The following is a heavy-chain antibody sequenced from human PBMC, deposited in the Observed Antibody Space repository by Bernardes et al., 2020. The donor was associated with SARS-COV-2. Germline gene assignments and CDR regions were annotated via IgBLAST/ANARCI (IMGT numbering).Heavy chain of an antibody. D-gene: IGHD6-19*01. V-gene: IGHV3-33*01. J-gene: IGHJ4*02. CDR3: ARDPFSSGPGSLDY. Sequence: GRSLRVSCAASGFTFSSYGMHWVRQAPGKGLEWVAVIWYDGSNKYYADSVKGRFTISRDNSKNTLYLQMNSLRAEDTAVYYCARDPFSSGPGSLDYWGQGTLVTVSS. CDR1: GFTFSSYG. CDR2: IWYDGSNK.